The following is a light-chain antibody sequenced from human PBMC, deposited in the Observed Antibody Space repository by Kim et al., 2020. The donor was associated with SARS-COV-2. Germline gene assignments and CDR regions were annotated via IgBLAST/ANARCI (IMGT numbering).Light chain of an antibody. Sequence: SPGERATLSCSASQSVTSSYLAWYQQRPGQAPRLLIYSASSRAPGIPDRFSGSGSGTDFSLTISRLEPEDFAMYYCQQYGSSRYTFGQGTKLEI. CDR3: QQYGSSRYT. J-gene: IGKJ2*01. CDR1: QSVTSSY. CDR2: SAS. V-gene: IGKV3-20*01.